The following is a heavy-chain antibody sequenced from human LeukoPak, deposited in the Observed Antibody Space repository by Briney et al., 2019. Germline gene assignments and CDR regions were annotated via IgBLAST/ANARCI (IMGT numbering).Heavy chain of an antibody. CDR3: TRDGGSFCDFDY. CDR1: GFSFRNYA. J-gene: IGHJ4*02. V-gene: IGHV3-64*02. D-gene: IGHD1-26*01. Sequence: GGSLRLSCVASGFSFRNYAIHWVRQAPGKGLEYVSVINTDGRITYYADSVKGRFTISRDNSKNTVYLQMGSLRGEDVAVYYCTRDGGSFCDFDYWGQGALVTVSS. CDR2: INTDGRIT.